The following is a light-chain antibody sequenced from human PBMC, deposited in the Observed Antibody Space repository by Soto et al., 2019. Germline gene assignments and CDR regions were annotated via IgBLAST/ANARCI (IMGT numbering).Light chain of an antibody. CDR2: GAS. J-gene: IGKJ2*01. CDR1: QSVASN. Sequence: EIVMTQSPASLSVSPGDGATLSCRASQSVASNVAWYQQKPGQGPRLLIHGASTRAAGVPARFSGSGSATDFTLTISSLQSEDFAVYYCQQYDNWPPQYTFGQGTKLQIK. CDR3: QQYDNWPPQYT. V-gene: IGKV3-15*01.